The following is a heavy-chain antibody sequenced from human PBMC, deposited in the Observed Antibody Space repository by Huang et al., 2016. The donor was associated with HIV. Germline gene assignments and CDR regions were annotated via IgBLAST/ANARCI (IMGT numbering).Heavy chain of an antibody. V-gene: IGHV1-8*01. CDR1: GYTFSSHD. J-gene: IGHJ6*01. CDR3: VRGTRYGDYG. CDR2: MNPKSRHT. D-gene: IGHD4-17*01. Sequence: QVQLVQSGAEVKTPGASVKVSCKASGYTFSSHDINGVRQAPGQGLGWMGGMNPKSRHTGYSQQFQGRVNITRSTSITTAYMELSSLRSADTAVYYCVRGTRYGDYG.